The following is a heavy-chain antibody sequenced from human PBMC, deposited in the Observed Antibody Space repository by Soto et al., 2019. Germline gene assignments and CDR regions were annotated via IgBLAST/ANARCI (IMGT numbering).Heavy chain of an antibody. Sequence: SVKVSCKASGGTFSSYAISWVRQAPGQGLEWMGGIIPIFGTANYAQKFRGRVTITADESTSTAYMELSSLRSEDTAVYYCAIGLWFGELRRYYYYGMDVWGQGTAVTVSS. D-gene: IGHD3-10*01. J-gene: IGHJ6*02. CDR3: AIGLWFGELRRYYYYGMDV. CDR1: GGTFSSYA. V-gene: IGHV1-69*13. CDR2: IIPIFGTA.